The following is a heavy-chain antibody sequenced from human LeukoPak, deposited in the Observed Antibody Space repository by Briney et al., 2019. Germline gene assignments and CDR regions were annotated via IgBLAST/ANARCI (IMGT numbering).Heavy chain of an antibody. V-gene: IGHV1-2*02. CDR2: INPNSGGT. J-gene: IGHJ4*02. CDR1: VYTFTGYY. D-gene: IGHD5-18*01. CDR3: ARVTAMVVDY. Sequence: ASVKVSCKASVYTFTGYYMHWVRQAPGQGLEWMGWINPNSGGTNYAQKFQGRVTMTRNTSISTAYMELSSLRSEDTAVYYCARVTAMVVDYWGQGTLVTVSS.